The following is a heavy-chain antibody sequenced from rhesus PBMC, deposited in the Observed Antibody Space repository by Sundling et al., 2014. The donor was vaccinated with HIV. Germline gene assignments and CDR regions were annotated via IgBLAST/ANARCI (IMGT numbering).Heavy chain of an antibody. V-gene: IGHV4-165*01. CDR1: GGSINNNY. Sequence: QVQLQESGPGLVKPSETLSLTCAVSGGSINNNYWSWIRQSPGKGLEWIGYISGTNGFTEYNTSLKSRVSISPDTSKNQISLKLTSLTAADTAVYYCARTSGGYSPHVYYGLDSWGQGVVVTVSS. D-gene: IGHD5-36*01. CDR3: ARTSGGYSPHVYYGLDS. J-gene: IGHJ6*01. CDR2: ISGTNGFT.